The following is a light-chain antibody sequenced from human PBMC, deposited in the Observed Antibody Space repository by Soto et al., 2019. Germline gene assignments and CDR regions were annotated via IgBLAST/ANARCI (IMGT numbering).Light chain of an antibody. V-gene: IGLV2-14*03. CDR3: SSYSSSSTRV. J-gene: IGLJ2*01. CDR2: DVT. CDR1: SSDVGGYNY. Sequence: QSALTQPASVSGSPGQSITISCTGTSSDVGGYNYVSWYQQHTGKSPKLMIYDVTNRPSGVSNRFSGSKSGNTASLTISGLQAGDEADYYCSSYSSSSTRVFGGGTKVTVL.